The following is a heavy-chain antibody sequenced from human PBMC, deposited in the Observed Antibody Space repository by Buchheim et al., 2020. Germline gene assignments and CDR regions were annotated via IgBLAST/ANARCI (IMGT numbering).Heavy chain of an antibody. J-gene: IGHJ6*02. CDR1: GGSFSGYY. CDR2: INHSGST. D-gene: IGHD4-23*01. Sequence: QVQLQQWGAGLLKPSETLSLTCAVYGGSFSGYYWSWIRQPPGKGLEWIGEINHSGSTNYNPSLKSRVTISVDTSKNQFSLKLSSVTAADTAVYYCARGRSTVVTPYYYYYGMDVWGQGTT. CDR3: ARGRSTVVTPYYYYYGMDV. V-gene: IGHV4-34*01.